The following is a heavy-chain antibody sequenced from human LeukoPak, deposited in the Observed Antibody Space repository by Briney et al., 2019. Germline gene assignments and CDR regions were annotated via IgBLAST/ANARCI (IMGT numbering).Heavy chain of an antibody. CDR2: ISSSSSTI. J-gene: IGHJ3*02. CDR3: ARSTYYYDSSGTGDDAFDI. CDR1: GFTFSSYS. V-gene: IGHV3-48*04. Sequence: GGSLRLSCAASGFTFSSYSMNWVRQAPGKGLEWVSYISSSSSTIYYADSVKGRFTISRDNAKNSLYLQMNSLRAEDTAVYYCARSTYYYDSSGTGDDAFDIWGQGTMVTVSS. D-gene: IGHD3-22*01.